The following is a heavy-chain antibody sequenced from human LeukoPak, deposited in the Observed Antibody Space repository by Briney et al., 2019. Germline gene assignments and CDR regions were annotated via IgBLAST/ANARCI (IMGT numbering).Heavy chain of an antibody. CDR2: INHSGST. Sequence: SETLSLTCAVYGGSFGGYYWSWIRQPPGKGLEWIGEINHSGSTNYNPSLKSRVTISVDTSKNQFSLKLSSVTAADTAVYYCASCIVGATTDWGQGTLVTVSS. CDR3: ASCIVGATTD. D-gene: IGHD1-26*01. V-gene: IGHV4-34*01. CDR1: GGSFGGYY. J-gene: IGHJ4*02.